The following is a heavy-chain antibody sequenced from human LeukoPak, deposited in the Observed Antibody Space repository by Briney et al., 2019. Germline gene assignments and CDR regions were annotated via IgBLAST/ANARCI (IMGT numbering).Heavy chain of an antibody. CDR2: IYTSGIT. J-gene: IGHJ3*02. CDR3: TRVSYFAFWSGSYSSPPGDAFDI. D-gene: IGHD3-3*01. V-gene: IGHV4-61*02. Sequence: MSSETLSLTCTVSGGLIGSGFYWSWIRQPAGKGLEWIGRIYTSGITNYNPYLKSRVTISADTSKNQFFLKLSSVTAADTAVYYCTRVSYFAFWSGSYSSPPGDAFDIWGQGTMVTVSS. CDR1: GGLIGSGFY.